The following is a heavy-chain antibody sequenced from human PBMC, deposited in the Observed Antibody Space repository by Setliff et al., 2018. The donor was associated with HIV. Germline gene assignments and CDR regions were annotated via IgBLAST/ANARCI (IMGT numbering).Heavy chain of an antibody. Sequence: GASVKVACKTSGYTFTAYYIYWVRQAPGHGLELMGRIHPNTGSTNYLQEFQGRVTITRDTSMSTFYIALTGLTSDETAFYYCAKQGYSDSLYAFDVWGQGTMVTVSS. CDR2: IHPNTGST. D-gene: IGHD1-26*01. V-gene: IGHV1-2*06. CDR1: GYTFTAYY. J-gene: IGHJ3*01. CDR3: AKQGYSDSLYAFDV.